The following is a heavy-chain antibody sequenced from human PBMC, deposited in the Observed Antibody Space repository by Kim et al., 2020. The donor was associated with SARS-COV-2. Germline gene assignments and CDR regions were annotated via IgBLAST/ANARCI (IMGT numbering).Heavy chain of an antibody. D-gene: IGHD1-7*01. CDR1: GGTFSSYA. CDR2: IIPIFGTA. J-gene: IGHJ5*02. Sequence: SVKVSCKASGGTFSSYAISWVRQAPGQGLEWMGGIIPIFGTANYAQKFQGRVTITADESTSTAYMELSSLRSEDTAVYYCARAPREGTTKLWFDPWGQGTLVTVSS. V-gene: IGHV1-69*13. CDR3: ARAPREGTTKLWFDP.